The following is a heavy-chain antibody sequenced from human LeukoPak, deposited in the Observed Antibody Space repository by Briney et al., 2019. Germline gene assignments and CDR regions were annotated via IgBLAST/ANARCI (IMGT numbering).Heavy chain of an antibody. CDR3: AKEEYSHTTNYFDN. CDR2: ISGDGGST. D-gene: IGHD2-8*01. Sequence: GGSLRLSCAASGFIFDDYAMHWVRQAPGKGLEWVSLISGDGGSTFHADSVRGRFTISRDNSKNYLSLQMNSLTTEDTALYYCAKEEYSHTTNYFDNWGQGILVTVSS. J-gene: IGHJ4*02. CDR1: GFIFDDYA. V-gene: IGHV3-43*02.